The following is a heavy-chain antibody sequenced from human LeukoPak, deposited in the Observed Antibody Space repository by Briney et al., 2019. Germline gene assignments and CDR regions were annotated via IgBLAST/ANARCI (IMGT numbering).Heavy chain of an antibody. Sequence: KTSETLSLTCTVSGGSISSYYWSWIRQPPGKGLEWIGYIYHSGSTYYNPSLKSRVTISVDRSKNQFSLKLSSVTAADTAVYYCARDGSGWFDPWGQGTLVTVSS. V-gene: IGHV4-59*12. CDR3: ARDGSGWFDP. J-gene: IGHJ5*02. CDR2: IYHSGST. CDR1: GGSISSYY. D-gene: IGHD3-10*01.